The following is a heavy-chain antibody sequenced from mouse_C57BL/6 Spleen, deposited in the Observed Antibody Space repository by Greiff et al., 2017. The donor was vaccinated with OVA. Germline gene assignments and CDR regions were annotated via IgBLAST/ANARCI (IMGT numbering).Heavy chain of an antibody. Sequence: EVKVVESGGGLVKPGGSLKLSCAASGFTFSSYAMSWVRQTPEKRLEWVATISDGGSYTYYPDNVKGRFTISRDNAKNNLYLQMSHLKSEDTAMYYCARDGYQAWFAYWGQGTLVTVSA. D-gene: IGHD2-3*01. CDR3: ARDGYQAWFAY. CDR1: GFTFSSYA. J-gene: IGHJ3*01. CDR2: ISDGGSYT. V-gene: IGHV5-4*03.